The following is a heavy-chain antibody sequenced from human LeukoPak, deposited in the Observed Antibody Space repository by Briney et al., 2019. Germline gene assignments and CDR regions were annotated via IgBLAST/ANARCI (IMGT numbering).Heavy chain of an antibody. CDR1: GYTFTGYY. CDR2: INPNSGGT. V-gene: IGHV1-2*02. Sequence: GASVKVSCKASGYTFTGYYMHWVRQAPGQGLEWMGWINPNSGGTNYAQKFQGRVTMTRDTSISTAYMELSRLRSDDTAVYYCARKVRGGSNSYYYYYMDVWGKGTTVTVSS. D-gene: IGHD1-26*01. CDR3: ARKVRGGSNSYYYYYMDV. J-gene: IGHJ6*03.